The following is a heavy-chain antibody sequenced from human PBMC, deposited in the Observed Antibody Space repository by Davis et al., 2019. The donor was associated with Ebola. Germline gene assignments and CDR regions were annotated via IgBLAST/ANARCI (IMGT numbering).Heavy chain of an antibody. CDR3: ARGQRGYSF. CDR1: GGSISGYY. V-gene: IGHV4-59*01. CDR2: IYYSVIT. Sequence: SQTPSLTRTVSGGSISGYYWTWIRQPPGKGLECLGYIYYSVITKYNPSLKSRVTISVDTSKNQFSLKLNSVTAADTAIYYCARGQRGYSFWGQGILVTVSS. J-gene: IGHJ4*02. D-gene: IGHD5-18*01.